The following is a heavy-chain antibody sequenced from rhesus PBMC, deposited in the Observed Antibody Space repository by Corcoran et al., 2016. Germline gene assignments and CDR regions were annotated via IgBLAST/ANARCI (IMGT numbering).Heavy chain of an antibody. CDR3: ARGGYYGSGGLDS. CDR1: GGSISSNW. V-gene: IGHV4-173*01. J-gene: IGHJ6*01. Sequence: QLQLQESGPGLVKPSETLSLTCAVSGGSISSNWWSWIRQPPGKGLEWIGRISGSGENTIYNPSLKSRVTISTDTSKNPLSLKLISVTAADTAVYYCARGGYYGSGGLDSWGQGVVVTVSS. D-gene: IGHD3-28*01. CDR2: ISGSGENT.